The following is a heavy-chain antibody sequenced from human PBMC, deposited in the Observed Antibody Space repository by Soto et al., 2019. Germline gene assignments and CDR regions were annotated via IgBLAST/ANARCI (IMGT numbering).Heavy chain of an antibody. Sequence: GGSLRLSCAASGFNFGAYWMSWFRQAPGKGLEWVANLNQDGSDKYYVDSVKGRFTISRDNAENSLYLQMNSLRAEDTAVYFCAREPDVNSNDRWGQGTLVTVSS. CDR3: AREPDVNSNDR. CDR2: LNQDGSDK. J-gene: IGHJ5*02. V-gene: IGHV3-7*01. D-gene: IGHD1-7*01. CDR1: GFNFGAYW.